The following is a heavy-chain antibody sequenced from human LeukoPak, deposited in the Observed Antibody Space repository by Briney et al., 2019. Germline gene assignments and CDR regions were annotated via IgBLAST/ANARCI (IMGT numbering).Heavy chain of an antibody. D-gene: IGHD6-6*01. CDR1: GLTFSSYR. V-gene: IGHV3-30*02. J-gene: IGHJ4*02. CDR3: AKDRIAACHIIDY. CDR2: IRCDGSNK. Sequence: GGSLRLSCAAPGLTFSSYRMPSVRQAPAKGLEWEAPIRCDGSNKYYADSVKGRFTISRDNSKNTLYLQMNSLRAEDTAVYYCAKDRIAACHIIDYWGQGTLVTVSS.